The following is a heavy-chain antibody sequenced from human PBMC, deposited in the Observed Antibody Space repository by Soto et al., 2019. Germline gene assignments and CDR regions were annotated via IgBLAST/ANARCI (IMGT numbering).Heavy chain of an antibody. CDR1: GFTFSSYG. Sequence: QVQLVESGGGVVQPGRSLRLSCAASGFTFSSYGMHWVRQAPGKGLEWVAVISYDGSNKYYADSVKGRFTISRDNSKNTLYLQMNSLRAEDTAVYYCAKEWQWLDSDAFDIWGQGTMVTVSS. CDR2: ISYDGSNK. D-gene: IGHD6-19*01. CDR3: AKEWQWLDSDAFDI. J-gene: IGHJ3*02. V-gene: IGHV3-30*18.